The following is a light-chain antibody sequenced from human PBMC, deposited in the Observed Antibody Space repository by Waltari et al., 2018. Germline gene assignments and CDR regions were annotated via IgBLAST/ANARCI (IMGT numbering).Light chain of an antibody. CDR1: SSDVGGYNY. J-gene: IGLJ2*01. V-gene: IGLV2-11*01. CDR3: CSYAGSYTFPVV. Sequence: QSALTQPRSVSGSPGQSVTISCTGTSSDVGGYNYVSWYQQHPGKAPKLMLYDVSKRPAGVPDRFSGSKSGNTASLTISGLQAEDEADYYCCSYAGSYTFPVVFGGGTKLTVL. CDR2: DVS.